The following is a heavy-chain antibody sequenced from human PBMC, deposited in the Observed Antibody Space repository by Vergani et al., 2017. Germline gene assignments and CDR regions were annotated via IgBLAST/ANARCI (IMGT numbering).Heavy chain of an antibody. J-gene: IGHJ3*02. D-gene: IGHD3-10*01. CDR1: GGSISSSSYY. Sequence: QLQLQESGPGLVKPSETLSLTCTVSGGSISSSSYYWGWIRQPPGKGLEWIGSIYYSGSTYYNPSLKSRVTISVDTSKNQFSLKLSSVTAADTAVYYCARDQRITMVRGVITGDAFDIWGQWTMVTVSS. V-gene: IGHV4-39*07. CDR2: IYYSGST. CDR3: ARDQRITMVRGVITGDAFDI.